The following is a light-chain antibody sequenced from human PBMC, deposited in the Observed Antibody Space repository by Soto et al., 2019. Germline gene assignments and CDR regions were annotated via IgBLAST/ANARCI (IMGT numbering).Light chain of an antibody. J-gene: IGKJ5*01. CDR2: DTS. Sequence: EVVLTQSPATLSLAPGERATLSCRASQFLSSYLAWYQQKPGQPPRLLIYDTSNSATGIRARFSGSRSGTDFTLTISSLEPEDFGVYFCHQRNKFGQGTRLETK. CDR1: QFLSSY. CDR3: HQRNK. V-gene: IGKV3-11*01.